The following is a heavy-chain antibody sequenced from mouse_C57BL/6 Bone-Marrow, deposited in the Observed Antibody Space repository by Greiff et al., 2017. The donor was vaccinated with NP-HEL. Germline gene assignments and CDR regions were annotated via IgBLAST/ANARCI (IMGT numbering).Heavy chain of an antibody. Sequence: VKLVESGPGLVQPSQSLSITCTVSGFSLTSYGVHWVRQPPGKGLEWLGLIWSGGSTDYNAAFISRLSISKDNSKSQVFFKMNSLQADDTAIYYCAKMGTTEGYFDVWGTGTTVTVSS. D-gene: IGHD1-1*01. CDR1: GFSLTSYG. CDR2: IWSGGST. V-gene: IGHV2-4*01. CDR3: AKMGTTEGYFDV. J-gene: IGHJ1*03.